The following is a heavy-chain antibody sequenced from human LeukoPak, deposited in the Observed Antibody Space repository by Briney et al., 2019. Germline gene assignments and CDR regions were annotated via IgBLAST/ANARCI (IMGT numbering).Heavy chain of an antibody. D-gene: IGHD6-19*01. V-gene: IGHV3-64*04. CDR3: AKDQWTLDY. J-gene: IGHJ4*02. Sequence: GSLRLSCSASGFTFSAYAMHWVRQAPGKRLEYVSAISPDGTSTYYADSVRGRFTISRDNSKNTLYLQMNSLRAEDTAVYYCAKDQWTLDYWGQGTLVTVSS. CDR1: GFTFSAYA. CDR2: ISPDGTST.